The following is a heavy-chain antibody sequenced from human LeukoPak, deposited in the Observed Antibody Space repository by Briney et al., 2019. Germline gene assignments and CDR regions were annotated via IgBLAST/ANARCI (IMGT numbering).Heavy chain of an antibody. V-gene: IGHV1-2*04. J-gene: IGHJ6*02. D-gene: IGHD3-10*01. CDR1: GYTFTGYY. CDR3: ARGHYGSGTPSEPYYYGMDV. CDR2: INPNSGGT. Sequence: ASVKVSCKASGYTFTGYYMHWVRQAPGQGLEWMGWINPNSGGTNYAQKFQGWVTMTRDTSISTAYMELSRLRSDDTAVYYCARGHYGSGTPSEPYYYGMDVWGQGTTVTVSS.